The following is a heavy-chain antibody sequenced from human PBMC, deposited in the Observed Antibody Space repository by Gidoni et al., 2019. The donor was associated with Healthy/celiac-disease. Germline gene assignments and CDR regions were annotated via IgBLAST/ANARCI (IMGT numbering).Heavy chain of an antibody. D-gene: IGHD5-18*01. Sequence: QVQLQESGLGLVKPSETLSLTCTVAGGSISSYYWSWIRQPPGKGLEWIGYIYYSGSTNYNPSLKSRVTISVDTSKNQFSLKLSSVTAADAAVYYCARGGYSYGYNYYYGMDVWGQGTTVTVSS. CDR3: ARGGYSYGYNYYYGMDV. CDR2: IYYSGST. V-gene: IGHV4-59*01. J-gene: IGHJ6*02. CDR1: GGSISSYY.